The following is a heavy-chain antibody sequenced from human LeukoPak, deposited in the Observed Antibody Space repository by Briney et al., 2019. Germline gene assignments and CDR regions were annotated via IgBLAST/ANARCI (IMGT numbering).Heavy chain of an antibody. J-gene: IGHJ4*02. CDR3: ARGAGGAVAGSYFDY. D-gene: IGHD6-19*01. V-gene: IGHV4-34*01. Sequence: SETLSLTCAVYGESFSGYYWSWIRQPPGKGLEWIGEINHSGSTNYNPSLKSRVTISVDTSKNQFSLKLSSVTAADTAVYFCARGAGGAVAGSYFDYWGQGTLVTVSS. CDR1: GESFSGYY. CDR2: INHSGST.